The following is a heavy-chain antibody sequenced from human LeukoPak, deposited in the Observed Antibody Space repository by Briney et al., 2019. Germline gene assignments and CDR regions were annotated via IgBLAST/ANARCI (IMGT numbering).Heavy chain of an antibody. CDR2: IRYDGTNK. CDR1: GFTFSSYG. V-gene: IGHV3-30*02. Sequence: PGGSLRLSCAASGFTFSSYGMHWVRQAPGKGLEWVAFIRYDGTNKFYADSVKGRFTISRDNSKNTLYLQLNSLRGDDTAVYYCVIVRAARPTTYYYMDVSGKATTVTVS. D-gene: IGHD6-6*01. CDR3: VIVRAARPTTYYYMDV. J-gene: IGHJ6*03.